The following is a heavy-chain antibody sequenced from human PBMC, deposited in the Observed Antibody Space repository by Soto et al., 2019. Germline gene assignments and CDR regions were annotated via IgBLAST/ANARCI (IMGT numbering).Heavy chain of an antibody. V-gene: IGHV1-2*02. CDR2: INPNSGGT. CDR1: GYTFTGYY. J-gene: IGHJ6*02. Sequence: ASVKVSCKASGYTFTGYYMHWVRQAPGQGLEWMGWINPNSGGTNYAQKFQGRVTMTRDTSISTAYMELSRLRSDDTAVYYCARDVLRFLEWLDHGMDVWGQGTTVTASS. D-gene: IGHD3-3*01. CDR3: ARDVLRFLEWLDHGMDV.